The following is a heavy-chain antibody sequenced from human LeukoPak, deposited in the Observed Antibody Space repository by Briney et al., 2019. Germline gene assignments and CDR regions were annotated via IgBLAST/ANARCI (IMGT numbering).Heavy chain of an antibody. CDR2: ISYDGSNK. D-gene: IGHD2-2*02. CDR1: GFTFSSYG. J-gene: IGHJ5*02. CDR3: AKDLRYCSTTRCYKEWFDP. V-gene: IGHV3-30*18. Sequence: PGRSLRLSCAASGFTFSSYGVHWVRQAPGKGLEWVAVISYDGSNKYYADSVKGRFTISRDNSKSTLFLQMNSLRAEDTAIYYCAKDLRYCSTTRCYKEWFDPWGQGTLVTVSS.